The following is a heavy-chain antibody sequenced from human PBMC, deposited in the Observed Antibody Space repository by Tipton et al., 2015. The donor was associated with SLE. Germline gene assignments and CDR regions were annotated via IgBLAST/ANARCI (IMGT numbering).Heavy chain of an antibody. J-gene: IGHJ5*02. CDR3: ARGPDYGSRTGYLDP. Sequence: SLRLSCEGSGFIFSRHWMTWVRQAPGKGLEWVADIRKDGYEEYYVDSVKGRFTISRDNAKNSLYLQMNSLRDEDTAVYYCARGPDYGSRTGYLDPWGQGILVTVSS. CDR1: GFIFSRHW. D-gene: IGHD3-10*01. CDR2: IRKDGYEE. V-gene: IGHV3-7*04.